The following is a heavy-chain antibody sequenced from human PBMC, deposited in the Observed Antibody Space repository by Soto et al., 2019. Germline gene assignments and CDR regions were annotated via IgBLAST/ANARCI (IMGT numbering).Heavy chain of an antibody. CDR1: GGSVSSGSYY. CDR3: ARGLGNEAYYYSSGMDV. V-gene: IGHV4-61*01. J-gene: IGHJ6*02. Sequence: QVQLQESGPGLVKPSETLSLTCTVSGGSVSSGSYYWSWIRQPPGKGLEWIGYIYYSGSTNYNPTLTSRVTISVDTSKNEFTLQLSSVTAADTAVYYCARGLGNEAYYYSSGMDVWGQGTTVTVSS. D-gene: IGHD1-1*01. CDR2: IYYSGST.